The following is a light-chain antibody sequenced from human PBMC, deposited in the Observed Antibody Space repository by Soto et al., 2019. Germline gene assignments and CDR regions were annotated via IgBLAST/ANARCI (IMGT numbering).Light chain of an antibody. CDR2: AAS. Sequence: DIQMTHSPSSLSASVGDRLTLPCRASQGTNNYLAWYQQKPGKVPKLLIYAASTLQSGVPSRFSGSGSGTDFTLTISSLQPEDVATYYCQKYNSAPLTFGGGTKVDIK. CDR1: QGTNNY. CDR3: QKYNSAPLT. J-gene: IGKJ4*01. V-gene: IGKV1-27*01.